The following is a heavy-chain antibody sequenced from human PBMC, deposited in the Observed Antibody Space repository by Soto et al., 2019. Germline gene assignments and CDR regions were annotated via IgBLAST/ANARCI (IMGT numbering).Heavy chain of an antibody. CDR2: LYYGGST. CDR3: PRVEMGELLIDL. V-gene: IGHV4-39*03. Sequence: SETLSRTCSVSGASVATGDHYWAWIRQPPGKGLEWIGSLYYGGSTHYSPSLKSPVTISADASKNQLSLEVTSVTAADRGLYFSPRVEMGELLIDLWGRGMLVTVSA. D-gene: IGHD1-26*01. CDR1: GASVATGDHY. J-gene: IGHJ1*01.